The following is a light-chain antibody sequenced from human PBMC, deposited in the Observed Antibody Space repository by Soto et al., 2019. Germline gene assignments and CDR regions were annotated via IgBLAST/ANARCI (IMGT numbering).Light chain of an antibody. J-gene: IGLJ3*02. CDR1: SSNIGHNP. CDR2: SNS. Sequence: QAVLTQPPSASGTPGQRVTISCSGSSSNIGHNPVNWYQQLPGTAPKLLIYSNSHRPSGAPDRFSVSKSGTSASLAISGLQSEDEADYYCAAWDDSLTGSWVFGGGTKLTVL. CDR3: AAWDDSLTGSWV. V-gene: IGLV1-44*01.